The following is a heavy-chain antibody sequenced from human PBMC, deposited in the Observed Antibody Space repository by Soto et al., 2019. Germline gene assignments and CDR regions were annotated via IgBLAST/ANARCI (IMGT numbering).Heavy chain of an antibody. V-gene: IGHV4-30-4*01. J-gene: IGHJ4*02. CDR1: GGPIKTGDYY. Sequence: NPSETLSLICNVSGGPIKTGDYYWNWIRQPPGKGLEWIGYVFYSGATNYSPSLKSRAAISMDTSKNQFSLSLTSVTAADTAVYYCARAGFSYGHLLFWGQGIRVTVSS. CDR2: VFYSGAT. D-gene: IGHD3-10*01. CDR3: ARAGFSYGHLLF.